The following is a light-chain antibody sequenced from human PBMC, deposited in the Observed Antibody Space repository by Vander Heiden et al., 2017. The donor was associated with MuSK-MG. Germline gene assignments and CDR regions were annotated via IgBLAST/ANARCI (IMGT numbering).Light chain of an antibody. CDR3: QSYDSSLSGRV. Sequence: QPVLTQPPSLSAAPGLRVTISCTGRSSNIVPGYHVHWCQQRPGTAPKLLIYGNSSRPTGVPDRFSGSKSGTSASLAISGLQAEDEADYYCQSYDSSLSGRVFGTGTKVTVL. V-gene: IGLV1-40*01. CDR2: GNS. J-gene: IGLJ1*01. CDR1: SSNIVPGYH.